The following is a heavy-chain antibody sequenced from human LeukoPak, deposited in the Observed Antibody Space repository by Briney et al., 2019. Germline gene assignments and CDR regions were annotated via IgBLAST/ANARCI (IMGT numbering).Heavy chain of an antibody. CDR2: ISSSSSYI. CDR3: ASSQWLALDY. CDR1: GFTFSSYS. Sequence: GGSLRLSCAASGFTFSSYSMNWVRQAPGKGLEWVSSISSSSSYIYYADSVKGRFTISRDNAKNSLYLQMNSLRAEDTAVHYCASSQWLALDYWGQGTLVTVSS. D-gene: IGHD6-19*01. V-gene: IGHV3-21*01. J-gene: IGHJ4*02.